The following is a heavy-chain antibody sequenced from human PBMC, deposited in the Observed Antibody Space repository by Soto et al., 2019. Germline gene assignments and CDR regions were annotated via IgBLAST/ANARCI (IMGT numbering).Heavy chain of an antibody. CDR1: GYTFTVYY. CDR3: ARDSRYGSGSYDAFDT. D-gene: IGHD3-10*01. CDR2: INPKSGGT. V-gene: IGHV1-2*02. J-gene: IGHJ3*02. Sequence: GASVKVSFKASGYTFTVYYIHWVRQAPGQGLEWMGWINPKSGGTNYEQNCQGRVIMTTDTSISTVHMELSRLRSGDTAVYYCARDSRYGSGSYDAFDTWGQGTMVTVSS.